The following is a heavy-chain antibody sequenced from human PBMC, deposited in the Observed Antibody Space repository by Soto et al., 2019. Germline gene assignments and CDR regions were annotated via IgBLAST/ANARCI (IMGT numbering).Heavy chain of an antibody. CDR1: VGSFSGYY. V-gene: IGHV4-34*01. CDR3: ARSIAVAGTRWFDP. CDR2: INHSGST. Sequence: SETLSLTCAVYVGSFSGYYWSWIRQPPGKGLEWIGEINHSGSTNYNPSLKSRVTISVDTSKNQFSLKLSSVTAADTAVYYCARSIAVAGTRWFDPWGQGTLVTVSS. D-gene: IGHD6-19*01. J-gene: IGHJ5*02.